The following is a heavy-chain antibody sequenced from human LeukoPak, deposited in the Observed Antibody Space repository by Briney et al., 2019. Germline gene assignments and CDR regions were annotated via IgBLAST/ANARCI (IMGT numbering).Heavy chain of an antibody. D-gene: IGHD3-9*01. Sequence: PGGSLRLSCAASGFTVSSSCMSWVRQAPGRGLEWVSIIYSSGSTFYADSVKGRFAISRDISKNSLYLQMNSLRAEDTAVYYCARDRSGGPRDFDWLYPVDYWGQGTLVTVSS. J-gene: IGHJ4*02. CDR3: ARDRSGGPRDFDWLYPVDY. CDR2: IYSSGST. V-gene: IGHV3-53*01. CDR1: GFTVSSSC.